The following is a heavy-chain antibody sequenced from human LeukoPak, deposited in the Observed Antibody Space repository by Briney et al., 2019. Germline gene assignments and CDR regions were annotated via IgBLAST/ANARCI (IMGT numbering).Heavy chain of an antibody. CDR2: IYYSGST. Sequence: SETLSLTCTVSGGSINSYYWSWIRQPPGKGLEWIGYIYYSGSTNYNPSLKSRVTISVDTSKNQFSLKLSSVTAADTAVYYCASAMYYYDRSGYYGTGGALDIWGQGTMVTVSS. CDR1: GGSINSYY. D-gene: IGHD3-22*01. J-gene: IGHJ3*02. V-gene: IGHV4-59*01. CDR3: ASAMYYYDRSGYYGTGGALDI.